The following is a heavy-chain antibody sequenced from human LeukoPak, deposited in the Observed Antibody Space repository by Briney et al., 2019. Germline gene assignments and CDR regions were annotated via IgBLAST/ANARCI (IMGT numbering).Heavy chain of an antibody. Sequence: ASVKFSYKASGSTFTSYAMNWVRPAPGQGVEWMGWINPNSGGTKYSQKFQGRVTMTRDTSISTGYMELSRLTSDDTAVYYCATFRYDSSGFHFWGQGTLVTVFS. CDR3: ATFRYDSSGFHF. CDR2: INPNSGGT. CDR1: GSTFTSYA. D-gene: IGHD3-22*01. V-gene: IGHV1-2*02. J-gene: IGHJ4*02.